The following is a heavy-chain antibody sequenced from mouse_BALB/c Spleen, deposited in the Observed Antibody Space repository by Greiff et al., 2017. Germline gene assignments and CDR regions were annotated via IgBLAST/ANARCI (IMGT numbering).Heavy chain of an antibody. D-gene: IGHD2-2*01. CDR2: ISSGSSTI. J-gene: IGHJ1*01. V-gene: IGHV5-17*02. CDR1: GFTFSSFG. CDR3: ARVGYDVDWCFAD. Sequence: EVMLVESGGGLVQPGGSRKLSCAASGFTFSSFGMHWVRQAPEKGLEWVAYISSGSSTIYYADTVKGRFTISRDNPKNTLFLQMTSLRSEDTAMYYCARVGYDVDWCFADWGEGTTVTVSA.